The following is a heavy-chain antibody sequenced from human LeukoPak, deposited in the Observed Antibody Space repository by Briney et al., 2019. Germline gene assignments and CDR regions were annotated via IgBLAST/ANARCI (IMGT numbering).Heavy chain of an antibody. J-gene: IGHJ4*02. Sequence: GGSLRLSCAASGFSFSTYWMHWVRQVPGKGPEWVSHITPDGGSTNYADSAKGRFTISRDNAKNTLYLRMNSLRAEDTAVYYCSSQISRGGNWGQGTLVTVSS. CDR2: ITPDGGST. CDR3: SSQISRGGN. D-gene: IGHD3-16*01. CDR1: GFSFSTYW. V-gene: IGHV3-74*01.